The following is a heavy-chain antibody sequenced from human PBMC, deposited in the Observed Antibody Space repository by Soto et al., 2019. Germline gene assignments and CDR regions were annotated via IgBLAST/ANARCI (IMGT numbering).Heavy chain of an antibody. CDR2: ISAHTGNT. V-gene: IGHV1-18*01. D-gene: IGHD1-1*01. CDR3: ARGRYGDY. CDR1: GYTFTSYG. Sequence: QVHLLQSGAEVKKPGAAVKVSCKASGYTFTSYGITWVRQAPGQGLEWMGWISAHTGNTDYAQKLQGRVIVTRDTSTSTAYMELRSLRSDDTAVYYCARGRYGDYWGQGALVTVSS. J-gene: IGHJ4*02.